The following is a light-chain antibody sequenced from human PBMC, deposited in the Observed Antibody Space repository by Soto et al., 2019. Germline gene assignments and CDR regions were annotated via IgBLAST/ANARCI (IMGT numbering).Light chain of an antibody. J-gene: IGKJ2*01. CDR3: QQYGSSSYT. V-gene: IGKV3-20*01. Sequence: DIVLTQSPDTLSLSPGERATLSCRASQSVSSNYLARYQQKPGQAPRLLIYGASTRATGIPDRFSGSGSGTDFSITISRLEPEDFAVYYCQQYGSSSYTFGQGTRLEIK. CDR1: QSVSSNY. CDR2: GAS.